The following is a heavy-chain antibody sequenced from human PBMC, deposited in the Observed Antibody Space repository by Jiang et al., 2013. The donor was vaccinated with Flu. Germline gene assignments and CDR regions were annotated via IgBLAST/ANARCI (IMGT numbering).Heavy chain of an antibody. CDR3: ARDRGYSYGYGYYYGMDV. V-gene: IGHV6-1*01. Sequence: VSSNSAAWNWIRQSPSRGLEWLGRTYYRSKWYNDYAVSVKSRITINPDTSKNQFSLQLNSVTPEDTAVYYCARDRGYSYGYGYYYGMDVWGQGTTVTVSS. J-gene: IGHJ6*02. D-gene: IGHD5-18*01. CDR2: TYYRSKWYN. CDR1: VSSNSAA.